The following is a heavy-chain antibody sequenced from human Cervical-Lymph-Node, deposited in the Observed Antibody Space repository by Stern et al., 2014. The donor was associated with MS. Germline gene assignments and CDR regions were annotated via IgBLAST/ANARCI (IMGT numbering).Heavy chain of an antibody. Sequence: QVQLQESGPGVAKPSQTLSLTCTVSGDSISNDGYYWTWIRQLPGKGLEWIGDIYYSGSTYYNPSLKSRVTMSLDTSKNQFSLNLSSVTAADTAIYYCARDDRGSSWYRFDFWGQGTLVTVSS. CDR3: ARDDRGSSWYRFDF. V-gene: IGHV4-31*03. CDR1: GDSISNDGYY. CDR2: IYYSGST. D-gene: IGHD6-13*01. J-gene: IGHJ4*02.